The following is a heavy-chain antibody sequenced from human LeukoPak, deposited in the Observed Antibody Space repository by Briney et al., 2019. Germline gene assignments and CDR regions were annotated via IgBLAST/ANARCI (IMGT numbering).Heavy chain of an antibody. V-gene: IGHV3-23*01. CDR1: GFTFSSYL. CDR3: ASELRFLEWLPDY. J-gene: IGHJ4*02. D-gene: IGHD3-3*01. Sequence: PGGSLRLSCAASGFTFSSYLMSWVCQAPGKGLEWVSGISGSGDNTYYAASVQGRFTFSRDNSKNTLYLQMNSLRAEDTAVYYCASELRFLEWLPDYWGQGTLVTVSS. CDR2: ISGSGDNT.